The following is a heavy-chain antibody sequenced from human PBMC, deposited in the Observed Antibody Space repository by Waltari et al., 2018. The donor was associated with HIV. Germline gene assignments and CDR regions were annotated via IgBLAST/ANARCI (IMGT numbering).Heavy chain of an antibody. Sequence: QVQLVESGGGVVQPGRSLRLSCAASGFIFSTYAVHWVRQAPGEGLEWVALISYDRSDKSYADSVKGRFTISRDKSKNTLYLQMNSLRAEDTAVYYCARAPPYSTRWFYDAFDIWGQGTMVTVSS. D-gene: IGHD6-13*01. V-gene: IGHV3-30*01. CDR1: GFIFSTYA. J-gene: IGHJ3*02. CDR2: ISYDRSDK. CDR3: ARAPPYSTRWFYDAFDI.